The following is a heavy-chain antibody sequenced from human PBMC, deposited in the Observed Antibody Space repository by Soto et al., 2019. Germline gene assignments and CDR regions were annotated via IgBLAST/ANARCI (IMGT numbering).Heavy chain of an antibody. CDR1: GYSFSSYW. Sequence: PGESLKISCKGSGYSFSSYWIGWARQMPGKGLEWMGIIYSGDSDTRYSPSFQGQVTISADKSINTAYLQWSSLKASDTAMYYCARRTETDYYGMDVWGQGTTVTVSS. V-gene: IGHV5-51*01. CDR3: ARRTETDYYGMDV. D-gene: IGHD4-17*01. J-gene: IGHJ6*02. CDR2: IYSGDSDT.